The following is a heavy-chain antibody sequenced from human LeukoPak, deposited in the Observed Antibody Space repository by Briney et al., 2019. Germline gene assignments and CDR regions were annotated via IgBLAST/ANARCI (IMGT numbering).Heavy chain of an antibody. V-gene: IGHV1-69*05. J-gene: IGHJ4*02. CDR3: ARTRVGATTNYLDY. CDR1: GGTFSSYA. D-gene: IGHD1-26*01. CDR2: IIPIFGTA. Sequence: SVKVSCKASGGTFSSYAISWVRQAPGQGLEWMGGIIPIFGTANYAQKFQGRVTITTDESTSTAYMELSSLRSGDTAVYYCARTRVGATTNYLDYWGQGTLVTVSS.